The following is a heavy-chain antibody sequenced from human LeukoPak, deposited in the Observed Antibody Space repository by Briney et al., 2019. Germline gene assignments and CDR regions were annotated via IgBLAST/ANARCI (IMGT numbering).Heavy chain of an antibody. CDR1: GGSISSYY. D-gene: IGHD2-21*01. CDR2: IYTSGST. CDR3: ARQLGDRLLFDY. J-gene: IGHJ4*02. Sequence: PSETLSLTCTVSGGSISSYYWSWIRQPAGKGLEWIGRIYTSGSTHYNSSLKSRVTISLDTSRNQFSLKLSSVTAADTAVYYCARQLGDRLLFDYWGQGTLVTVSS. V-gene: IGHV4-4*07.